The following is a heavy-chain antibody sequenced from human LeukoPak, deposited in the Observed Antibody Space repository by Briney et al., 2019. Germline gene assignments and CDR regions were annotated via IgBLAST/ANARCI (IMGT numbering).Heavy chain of an antibody. J-gene: IGHJ6*02. Sequence: GGSLRLSCAASRFTFSSYGMHWVRQAPGKGLEWVAVIWYDGSNKYYADSVKGRFTISRDNSKNTLYLQMNSLRAEDTAVYYCARDPSSSSWEDYYYGMDVWGQGTTVTVS. D-gene: IGHD6-6*01. CDR2: IWYDGSNK. V-gene: IGHV3-33*08. CDR1: RFTFSSYG. CDR3: ARDPSSSSWEDYYYGMDV.